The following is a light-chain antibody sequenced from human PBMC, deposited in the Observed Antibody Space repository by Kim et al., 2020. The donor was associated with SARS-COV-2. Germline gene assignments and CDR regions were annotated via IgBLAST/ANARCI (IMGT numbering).Light chain of an antibody. J-gene: IGLJ2*01. CDR1: SSNIGNNS. CDR2: DNT. Sequence: QNVAITCSGSSSNIGNNSVSWYQQLPGTAPKLFIYDNTERPSGIPDRFSGSKSGTSATLGITGLHTGDEADYYCGTWDSSLSTVVFGGGTQMTVL. CDR3: GTWDSSLSTVV. V-gene: IGLV1-51*01.